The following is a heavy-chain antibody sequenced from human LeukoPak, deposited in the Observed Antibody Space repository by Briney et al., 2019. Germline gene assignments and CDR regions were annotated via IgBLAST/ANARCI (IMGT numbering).Heavy chain of an antibody. V-gene: IGHV4-4*09. CDR1: GDSISSEY. CDR2: IYTGGIT. Sequence: SETLSLTCNVSGDSISSEYWSWIRQPPGKSLEWVGYIYTGGITNYNPSLKSRVTISVDTSKNQFSLRLTSVTAADTAMCYCARGPPFDYWGQGTLVAVSS. CDR3: ARGPPFDY. J-gene: IGHJ4*02.